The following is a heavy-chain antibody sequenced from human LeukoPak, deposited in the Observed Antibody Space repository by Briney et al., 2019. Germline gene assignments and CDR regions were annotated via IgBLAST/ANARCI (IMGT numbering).Heavy chain of an antibody. V-gene: IGHV3-23*01. D-gene: IGHD1-14*01. J-gene: IGHJ4*02. CDR2: ISGSAGST. Sequence: PGGSLRLSCAGSGFTFSSSAMSWVRQAPGKGLQWVSAISGSAGSTYYADSVKGRFTISRDNSKNTLFLQMNSLRAEDTAVYYCATLGGYNRTYVKVWGQGTLVTVSS. CDR3: ATLGGYNRTYVKV. CDR1: GFTFSSSA.